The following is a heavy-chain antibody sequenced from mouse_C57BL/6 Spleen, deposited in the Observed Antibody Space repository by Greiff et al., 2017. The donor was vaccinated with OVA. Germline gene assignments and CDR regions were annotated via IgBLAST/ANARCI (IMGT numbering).Heavy chain of an antibody. Sequence: QVQLQQPGAELVKPGASVKLSCKASGYTFTSYWMHWVKQRPGQGLEWIGMIHPNSGSTNYNEKFKSKATLTVDKSSSTAYMQLSSLTSEDSAVYYCARAAYYSKGYFDYWGQGTTLTVSS. CDR2: IHPNSGST. V-gene: IGHV1-64*01. CDR3: ARAAYYSKGYFDY. D-gene: IGHD2-5*01. CDR1: GYTFTSYW. J-gene: IGHJ2*01.